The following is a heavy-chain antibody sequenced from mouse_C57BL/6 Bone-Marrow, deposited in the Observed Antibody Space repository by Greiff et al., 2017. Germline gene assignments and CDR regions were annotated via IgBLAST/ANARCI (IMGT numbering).Heavy chain of an antibody. J-gene: IGHJ4*01. V-gene: IGHV2-9-1*01. CDR2: IWTGGGT. CDR1: GFSLTSYA. Sequence: VMLVESGPGLVALSQSLSITCTVSGFSLTSYAISWGRQPPGKGLEWLGVIWTGGGTNYNSALKSRLSISKDNSKSQVFLKMNSLQTDDTARYYCARRIYSLMDYWGQGTSVTVSS. D-gene: IGHD2-1*01. CDR3: ARRIYSLMDY.